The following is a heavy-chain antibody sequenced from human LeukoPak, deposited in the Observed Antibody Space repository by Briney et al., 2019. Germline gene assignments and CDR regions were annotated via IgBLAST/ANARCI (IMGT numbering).Heavy chain of an antibody. V-gene: IGHV3-23*01. CDR2: ISVSGGST. CDR3: AKARDYDSSAYYSHSFDY. D-gene: IGHD3-22*01. J-gene: IGHJ4*02. Sequence: PGGSLRLSCEASGFSFSSYAMSWVRQAPGKGLEWVSSISVSGGSTYYADFVKGRFTISRDNSKNTLYLQMNSLRAEDTAVYYCAKARDYDSSAYYSHSFDYWGRGTLVTVSS. CDR1: GFSFSSYA.